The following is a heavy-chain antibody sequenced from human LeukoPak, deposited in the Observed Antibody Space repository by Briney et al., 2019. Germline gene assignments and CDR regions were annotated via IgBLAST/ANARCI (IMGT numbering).Heavy chain of an antibody. V-gene: IGHV3-53*01. CDR1: GFTVSSSY. J-gene: IGHJ4*02. Sequence: GGSLRLSCAASGFTVSSSYMYWVRQAPGKGLEWVSFFYRGDSTYYAESVRGRFTISRDNSKNALYLLMNSLIPEDTAVYYCAREVVSTPSYFDSWGQGTLVTVSS. CDR2: FYRGDST. D-gene: IGHD2-15*01. CDR3: AREVVSTPSYFDS.